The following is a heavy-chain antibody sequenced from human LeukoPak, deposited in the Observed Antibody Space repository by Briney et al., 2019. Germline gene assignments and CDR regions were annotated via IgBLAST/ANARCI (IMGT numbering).Heavy chain of an antibody. V-gene: IGHV3-30*02. CDR2: IRYDGSNK. Sequence: GGSLRLSCAASGITFSSYGMHWVRQAPGKGLEWVAFIRYDGSNKYYADSVKGRFTISRDNSKNTLYLQMNSLRAEDTAVYYCAKAEAFIVVVPAAPAAFDYWGQGTLVTVSS. CDR1: GITFSSYG. D-gene: IGHD2-2*01. J-gene: IGHJ4*02. CDR3: AKAEAFIVVVPAAPAAFDY.